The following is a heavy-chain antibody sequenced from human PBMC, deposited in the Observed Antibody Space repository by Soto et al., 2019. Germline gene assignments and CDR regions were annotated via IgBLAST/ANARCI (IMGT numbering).Heavy chain of an antibody. D-gene: IGHD2-2*01. CDR1: GFSFSKYG. V-gene: IGHV3-30*18. CDR3: AKDRVIQLLPIWPDP. CDR2: VSSDGNNK. Sequence: GGSLRLSCAASGFSFSKYGMHWVRQAPGKGLEWVAFVSSDGNNKYYGDSVKGRFTISRDNSKNMVFLQVDSLRVDDTAVYYCAKDRVIQLLPIWPDPWGQGTLVTVSS. J-gene: IGHJ5*02.